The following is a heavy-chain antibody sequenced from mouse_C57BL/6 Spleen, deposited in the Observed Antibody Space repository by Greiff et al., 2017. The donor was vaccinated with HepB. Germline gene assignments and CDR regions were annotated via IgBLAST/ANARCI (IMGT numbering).Heavy chain of an antibody. V-gene: IGHV1-72*01. J-gene: IGHJ2*01. CDR1: GYTFTSYW. CDR2: IDPNSGGT. CDR3: ARFSITTVVATDY. D-gene: IGHD1-1*01. Sequence: VQLQQSGAELVKPGASVKLSCKASGYTFTSYWMHWVKQRPGRGLEWIGRIDPNSGGTKYNEKFKSKATLTVDKPSSTAYMQLSSLTSEDSAVYYCARFSITTVVATDYWGQGTTLTVSS.